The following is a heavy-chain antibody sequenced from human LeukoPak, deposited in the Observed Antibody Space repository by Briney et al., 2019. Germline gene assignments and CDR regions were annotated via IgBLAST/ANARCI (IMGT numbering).Heavy chain of an antibody. J-gene: IGHJ4*02. CDR3: ARDPSRFGEYGYFDY. Sequence: GGSLRLSCAASGFTFSSFAMHWVRQTPGKGLEWVAGMSYNGNDKYYEDSLKGRFTISRDNSKNTLYHQMNSLRAEDTAVYYCARDPSRFGEYGYFDYWGQGSLVTVSS. D-gene: IGHD3-10*01. CDR1: GFTFSSFA. CDR2: MSYNGNDK. V-gene: IGHV3-30*04.